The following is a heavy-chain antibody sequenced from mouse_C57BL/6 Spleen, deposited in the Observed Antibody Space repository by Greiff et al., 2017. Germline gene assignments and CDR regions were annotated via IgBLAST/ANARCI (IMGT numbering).Heavy chain of an antibody. CDR1: GYTFTDHT. Sequence: HVLLQQSDGGLVKPGASVKISCKVSGYTFTDHTIHWMKQRPEQGLEWIGYISPRDGSTKYNEKFKGKATLTADKSSSTANMQLNSLTSEESAVYFWANDDDEAWFADWGKGTLVTVSA. CDR3: ANDDDEAWFAD. V-gene: IGHV1-78*01. CDR2: ISPRDGST. D-gene: IGHD2-4*01. J-gene: IGHJ3*01.